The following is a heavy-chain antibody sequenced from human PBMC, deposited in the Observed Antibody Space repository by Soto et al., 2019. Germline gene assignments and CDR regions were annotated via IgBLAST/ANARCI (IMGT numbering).Heavy chain of an antibody. D-gene: IGHD2-2*01. CDR1: GYNFTSYG. V-gene: IGHV1-18*01. CDR2: ISAYNGNT. CDR3: ARLYCISTSCYLGMDV. Sequence: QVQLVQSGAEVKKPGASVKVSCMASGYNFTSYGISWVRQAPGQGLEWMGWISAYNGNTNYAQKLQGRVTMTTDTSTSTAYMELRSLRSDDTAVYYCARLYCISTSCYLGMDVWGQVTTVTVSS. J-gene: IGHJ6*02.